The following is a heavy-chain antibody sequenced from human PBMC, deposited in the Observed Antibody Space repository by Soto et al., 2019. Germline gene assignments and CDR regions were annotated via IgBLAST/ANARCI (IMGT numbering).Heavy chain of an antibody. CDR3: RRPSTPYYYQSSPYWPDKALDI. CDR1: GDTFSSHA. D-gene: IGHD3-22*01. V-gene: IGHV1-69*06. J-gene: IGHJ4*02. Sequence: SVKVSCKASGDTFSSHALSWVRQAPGQGLEWMGGIIPIFDARTYAQKFQGRVTISADKSTKTGYMELSSLTSEDTAVYYCRRPSTPYYYQSSPYWPDKALDIWGQGTLVTVSS. CDR2: IIPIFDAR.